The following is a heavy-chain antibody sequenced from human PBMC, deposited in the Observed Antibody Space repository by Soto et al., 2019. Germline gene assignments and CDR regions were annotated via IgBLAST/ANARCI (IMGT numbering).Heavy chain of an antibody. CDR2: ISYDGSNK. V-gene: IGHV3-30-3*01. Sequence: QVQLVESGGGVVQPGRSLRLSCAASGFTFSSYAMHWVRQAPGKGLEWVAVISYDGSNKYYADSVKGRFTISRDNSKNTLYLQMISLRAEDTAVYYCAREGVSRVAAAVHNWFDPWGQGTLVTVSS. J-gene: IGHJ5*02. D-gene: IGHD6-13*01. CDR1: GFTFSSYA. CDR3: AREGVSRVAAAVHNWFDP.